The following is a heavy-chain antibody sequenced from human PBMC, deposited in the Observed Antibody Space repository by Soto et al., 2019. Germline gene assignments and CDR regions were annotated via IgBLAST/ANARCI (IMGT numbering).Heavy chain of an antibody. CDR3: AREAVTKLAQ. J-gene: IGHJ4*02. V-gene: IGHV3-48*02. Sequence: EVQLVESGGGLVQPGGSLRLSCAASGFTFSTYSMNWVRQAPGQGLEWVSYISSSSGTIYYADSVKGRFIISRDNAENSLSLQMHSLRDEDSAVYYCAREAVTKLAQWGQGTLVTVSS. CDR1: GFTFSTYS. D-gene: IGHD4-17*01. CDR2: ISSSSGTI.